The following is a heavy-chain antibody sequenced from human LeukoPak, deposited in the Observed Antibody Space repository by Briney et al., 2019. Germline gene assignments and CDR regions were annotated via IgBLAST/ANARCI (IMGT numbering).Heavy chain of an antibody. D-gene: IGHD6-6*01. Sequence: PSETLSLTCTVSGGSVGSGTFYWSWIRQAPGKGLEWIGYIHYSGSTNYNPSLNSRVTISVDTSKNQFSLKVNSVTAADTAVYYCARGTHSSSPIPLDYWGQGTLVTVSS. V-gene: IGHV4-61*01. CDR3: ARGTHSSSPIPLDY. J-gene: IGHJ4*02. CDR1: GGSVGSGTFY. CDR2: IHYSGST.